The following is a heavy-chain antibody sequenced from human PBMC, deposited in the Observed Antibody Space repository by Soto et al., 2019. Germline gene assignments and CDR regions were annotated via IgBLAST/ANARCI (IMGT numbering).Heavy chain of an antibody. CDR3: AKEGSYDYALTNWFDP. J-gene: IGHJ5*02. D-gene: IGHD4-17*01. V-gene: IGHV3-23*01. CDR2: ISGSGGST. Sequence: PGGSLRLSCAASGFTFSSYAMSWVRQAPGKGLEWVSAISGSGGSTYYADSVKGRFTISRDNSKNTLYLQMNSLRAEDTAVYYCAKEGSYDYALTNWFDPWGQGTLVTVSS. CDR1: GFTFSSYA.